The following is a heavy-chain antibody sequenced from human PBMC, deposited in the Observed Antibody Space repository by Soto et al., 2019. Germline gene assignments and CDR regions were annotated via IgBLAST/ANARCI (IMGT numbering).Heavy chain of an antibody. Sequence: QVHLVESVGGVVQPGWSLRLSCAASGFTFSNYAMHWVRQAPGKGLEWVTFISYDGSNKDYADSVKGRFTISRDNSKNTLYLQMNSLRAEDTAVYYCSSGGVYWGQGTLVTVSS. J-gene: IGHJ4*02. CDR1: GFTFSNYA. D-gene: IGHD2-15*01. V-gene: IGHV3-30-3*01. CDR2: ISYDGSNK. CDR3: SSGGVY.